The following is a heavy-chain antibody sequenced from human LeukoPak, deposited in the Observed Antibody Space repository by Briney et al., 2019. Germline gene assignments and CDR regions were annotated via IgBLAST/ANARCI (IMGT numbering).Heavy chain of an antibody. CDR1: GYTFTSYY. J-gene: IGHJ4*02. CDR2: INPNSGGT. CDR3: ARVDTAMVSLDY. Sequence: GASVKVSCKASGYTFTSYYMHWVRQAPGQGLEWMGWINPNSGGTNYEQKFQGRVTMTRDTSISTAYMELSRLRSDDTAVYYCARVDTAMVSLDYWGQGTLVTVSS. V-gene: IGHV1-2*02. D-gene: IGHD5-18*01.